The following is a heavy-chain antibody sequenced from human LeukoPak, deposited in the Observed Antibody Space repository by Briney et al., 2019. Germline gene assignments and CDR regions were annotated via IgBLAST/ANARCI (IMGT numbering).Heavy chain of an antibody. D-gene: IGHD6-13*01. CDR2: ISGSGSTT. J-gene: IGHJ4*02. CDR1: GFTFSSYA. CDR3: AKVSTISSSWYPVGYFDY. Sequence: GGSLRLSCAASGFTFSSYAMTWVRQAPGKGLEWVSGISGSGSTTYYADSVKGRFTISRDNSKNTLYLQMNSLRAEDTAVYYCAKVSTISSSWYPVGYFDYWGQGTLVTVSS. V-gene: IGHV3-23*01.